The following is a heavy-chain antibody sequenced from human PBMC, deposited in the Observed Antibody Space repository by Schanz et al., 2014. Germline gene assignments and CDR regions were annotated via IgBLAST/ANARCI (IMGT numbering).Heavy chain of an antibody. D-gene: IGHD3-3*01. Sequence: QGQLVQSGPEVKKPGSSVKVSCTASGGTFSSYTISWIRQAPGQGLEWMGRIIPVLAIADYAQKLQGRVTMTADTSTSTAYMDLSSLRSDDTAVYYCARFLARYQYYGVDVWGQGTTVIVSS. CDR2: IIPVLAIA. CDR1: GGTFSSYT. J-gene: IGHJ6*02. V-gene: IGHV1-69*02. CDR3: ARFLARYQYYGVDV.